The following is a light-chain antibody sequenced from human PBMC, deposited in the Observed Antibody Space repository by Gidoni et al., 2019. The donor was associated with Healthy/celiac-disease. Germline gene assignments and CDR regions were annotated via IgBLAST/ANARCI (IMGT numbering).Light chain of an antibody. CDR2: EVS. V-gene: IGLV2-14*01. Sequence: QSALTQPASVSGSPGQSITISCTGTSSDVVGYNYVSWYQQHPGKAPKLMISEVSNRPSGVSNLFSGSMSCNTASLTISALQADDDADYYCSSYTSSSEGVFGGGTKLTVL. CDR3: SSYTSSSEGV. J-gene: IGLJ3*02. CDR1: SSDVVGYNY.